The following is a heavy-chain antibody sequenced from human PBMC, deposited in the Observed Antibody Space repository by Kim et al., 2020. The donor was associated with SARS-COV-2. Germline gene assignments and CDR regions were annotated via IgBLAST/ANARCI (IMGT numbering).Heavy chain of an antibody. CDR3: VRDSDLYDSRGFPDAFDI. Sequence: GGSLRLSCAASGFSFSNFHMNWVRQAPGKGLEWVSAISKRRDYIYYADSMKGRFSISRDNADNSLFLQMNSLRPDDTAVYYCVRDSDLYDSRGFPDAFDIWGRGTLVTVSS. D-gene: IGHD3-22*01. V-gene: IGHV3-21*01. CDR1: GFSFSNFH. J-gene: IGHJ3*02. CDR2: ISKRRDYI.